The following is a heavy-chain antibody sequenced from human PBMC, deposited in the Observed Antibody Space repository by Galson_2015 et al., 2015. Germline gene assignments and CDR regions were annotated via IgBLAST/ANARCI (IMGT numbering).Heavy chain of an antibody. CDR3: SKNYYYMDV. CDR1: GFAFSNYG. V-gene: IGHV3-30*18. Sequence: SLRLSCAASGFAFSNYGMHWVRQAPDKGLEWVAVISYDGGDQYYADSVKGRFTISRDSAKKTLYLQMNSLRTEDTAVYYCSKNYYYMDVWGKGTTVTVSS. J-gene: IGHJ6*03. CDR2: ISYDGGDQ.